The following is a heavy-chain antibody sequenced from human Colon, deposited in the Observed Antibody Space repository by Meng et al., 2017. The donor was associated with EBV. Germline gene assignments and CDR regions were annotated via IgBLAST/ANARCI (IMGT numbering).Heavy chain of an antibody. CDR2: IYHGGNT. Sequence: QGQRQESGPGLVEPSGTLSLPCAVSGASISSNNWWSWVRQPPGKGLEWIGEIYHGGNTNYNPSLKSRVTISVDRSNDQFSLSLSSVTAADTAVYYCARGNAYNAPSFDYWGQGTLVTVSS. CDR1: GASISSNNW. CDR3: ARGNAYNAPSFDY. V-gene: IGHV4-4*02. D-gene: IGHD5-24*01. J-gene: IGHJ4*02.